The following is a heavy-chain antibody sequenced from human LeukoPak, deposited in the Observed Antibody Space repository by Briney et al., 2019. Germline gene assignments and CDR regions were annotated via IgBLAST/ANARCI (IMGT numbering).Heavy chain of an antibody. CDR1: GGSIISGTHF. Sequence: SETLSLTCTVSGGSIISGTHFWGYIRQPPGEGLEWIASIYYTGDTYYNPSLKSRVTVSIDTSKNQFSLTLVSVTAADTAVYYCAGGGNSDSPEFDYWGQGTLVSVSS. D-gene: IGHD4-23*01. CDR2: IYYTGDT. J-gene: IGHJ4*02. V-gene: IGHV4-39*07. CDR3: AGGGNSDSPEFDY.